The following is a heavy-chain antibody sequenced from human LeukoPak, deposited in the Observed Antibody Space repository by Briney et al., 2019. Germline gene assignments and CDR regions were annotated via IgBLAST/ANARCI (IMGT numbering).Heavy chain of an antibody. J-gene: IGHJ4*02. CDR1: GFTFSSYS. V-gene: IGHV3-74*01. CDR3: ARDRYYTLDY. Sequence: GGSLRLSCAASGFTFSSYSMNWVRQAPEKGLVWVSRINSDGSNTIYADSVKGRFTISRDNAKNTLFLQMNSLRAEDTAVYYCARDRYYTLDYWGQGTLVTVSS. D-gene: IGHD3-3*01. CDR2: INSDGSNT.